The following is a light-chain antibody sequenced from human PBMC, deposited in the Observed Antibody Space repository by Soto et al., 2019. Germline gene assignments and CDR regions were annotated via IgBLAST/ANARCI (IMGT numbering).Light chain of an antibody. V-gene: IGKV3-11*01. CDR3: QQRSNWPIT. CDR2: DAS. J-gene: IGKJ5*01. CDR1: QSVSTN. Sequence: EVVLTQSPDTLSLSPGERATLSCRASQSVSTNSLAWYQQKPGQAPRLLIYDASNRATGIPARFSGSGSGTDSTLTISSLEPEDFAVYYCQQRSNWPITFGQGTRLEIK.